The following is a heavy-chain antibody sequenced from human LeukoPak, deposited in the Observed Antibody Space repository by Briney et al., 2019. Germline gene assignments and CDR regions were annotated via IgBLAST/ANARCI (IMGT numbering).Heavy chain of an antibody. CDR3: ARVRPGDYYDSSGYWGWFDP. Sequence: WASVKVSCKASGYTFTGYYMHWVRQAPGQGLEWMGWTNPNSGGTNYAQKFQGRVTMTRDTSISTAYMELSRLRSDDTAVYYCARVRPGDYYDSSGYWGWFDPWGQGTLVTVSS. D-gene: IGHD3-22*01. V-gene: IGHV1-2*02. J-gene: IGHJ5*02. CDR2: TNPNSGGT. CDR1: GYTFTGYY.